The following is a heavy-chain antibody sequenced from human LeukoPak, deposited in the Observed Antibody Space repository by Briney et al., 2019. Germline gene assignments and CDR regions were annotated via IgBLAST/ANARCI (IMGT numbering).Heavy chain of an antibody. D-gene: IGHD4-11*01. Sequence: SETLSLTCTVSGGSISSYYWSWIRQPPGKGLEWIGYIYYSGSTNYNPSLKSRVTISVDTSKNQFSLKLSSVTAADTAVYYCASYDYTSAYYFDYWGQGTLITVSS. CDR1: GGSISSYY. CDR3: ASYDYTSAYYFDY. CDR2: IYYSGST. J-gene: IGHJ4*02. V-gene: IGHV4-59*01.